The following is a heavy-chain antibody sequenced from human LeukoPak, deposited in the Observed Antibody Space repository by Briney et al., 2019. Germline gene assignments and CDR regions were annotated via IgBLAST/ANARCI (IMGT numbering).Heavy chain of an antibody. CDR3: AKGDRIAAAGAFDS. CDR2: ISGSGDST. D-gene: IGHD6-13*01. Sequence: GGSLRLSCEASGFPFSSYATSWVRQAPGKGLDWVSTISGSGDSTYYADSVKGRFTISRDNSKNTLYLQMNSLRAEDTAVYFCAKGDRIAAAGAFDSWGRGTLVTVSS. J-gene: IGHJ4*02. V-gene: IGHV3-23*01. CDR1: GFPFSSYA.